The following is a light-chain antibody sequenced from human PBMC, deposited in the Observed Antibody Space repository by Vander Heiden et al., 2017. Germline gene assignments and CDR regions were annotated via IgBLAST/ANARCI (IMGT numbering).Light chain of an antibody. CDR2: GNS. Sequence: QSVLTQPPPVSGGPGQRVTIPCTGRSSNIGAGYDVHLYQQLPGPDPKPLIYGNSNRPSGVPARFSGSKSGTSASVAITGLQAEEDADYYGQSYDSSLSGLVFGGGTKLTVL. V-gene: IGLV1-40*01. CDR3: QSYDSSLSGLV. CDR1: SSNIGAGYD. J-gene: IGLJ3*02.